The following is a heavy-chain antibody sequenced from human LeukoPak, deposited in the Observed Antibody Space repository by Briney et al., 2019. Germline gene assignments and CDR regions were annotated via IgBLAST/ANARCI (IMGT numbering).Heavy chain of an antibody. CDR2: ISYDGSNA. Sequence: PGGSLRLSCAASGFSFSNYWMHWVRQAPGKGLVWVARISYDGSNAQSADSVRGRFTISRDNAENTLYLQLNSLRAEDTAVYYVAKFSFSPGCHVDYWCRGQLATVTS. CDR3: AKFSFSPGCHVDY. V-gene: IGHV3-74*03. CDR1: GFSFSNYW. J-gene: IGHJ4*02.